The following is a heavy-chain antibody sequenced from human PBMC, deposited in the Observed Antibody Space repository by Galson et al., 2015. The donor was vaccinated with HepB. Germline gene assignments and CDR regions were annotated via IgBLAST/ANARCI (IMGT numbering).Heavy chain of an antibody. CDR1: GDSVSSNSAA. V-gene: IGHV6-1*01. D-gene: IGHD4-17*01. Sequence: CAISGDSVSSNSAAWNWIRQSPSRGLEWLGRTYYRSKWIDEYAVSVKSRITVNPDTSKNQFSPQLNSVTPEDTAVYYCARESYGAAWYWGQGSLVTVSS. CDR3: ARESYGAAWY. J-gene: IGHJ4*02. CDR2: TYYRSKWID.